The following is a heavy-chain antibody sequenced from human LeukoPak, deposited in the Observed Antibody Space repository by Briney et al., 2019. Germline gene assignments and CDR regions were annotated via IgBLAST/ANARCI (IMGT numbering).Heavy chain of an antibody. CDR3: ARDRHYGDPHHLDC. CDR2: ISYDSSNE. CDR1: GFTFSSHA. V-gene: IGHV3-30-3*01. J-gene: IGHJ4*02. Sequence: GGSLRLSCAASGFTFSSHALHWVRQAPGKGLEWVAVISYDSSNEWYRDSVKGRFTISRDNSRSTLFLQMNRLTPEDTAVYYCARDRHYGDPHHLDCWGQGAPVTVSS. D-gene: IGHD4-17*01.